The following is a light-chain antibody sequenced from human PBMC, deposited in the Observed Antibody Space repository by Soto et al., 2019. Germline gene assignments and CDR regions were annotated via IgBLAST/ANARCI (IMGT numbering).Light chain of an antibody. CDR1: SSNVGSHT. CDR2: DNN. V-gene: IGLV1-44*01. J-gene: IGLJ2*01. CDR3: AAWDDSLNGV. Sequence: QSVLTHPPSASGTPGQRVTISCSGSSSNVGSHTVNWYQQVPGTAPKLLIYDNNRRPSGVPDRFFGSKSATSASLAISGLQSDDEADYYCAAWDDSLNGVFGGGTKVTVL.